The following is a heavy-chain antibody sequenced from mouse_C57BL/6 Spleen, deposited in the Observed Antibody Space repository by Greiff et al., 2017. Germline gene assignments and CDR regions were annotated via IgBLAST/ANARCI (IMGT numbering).Heavy chain of an antibody. D-gene: IGHD1-1*01. CDR1: GYTFTSYW. J-gene: IGHJ2*01. CDR2: IYPGNSDT. CDR3: TREGTTVVANFDY. V-gene: IGHV1-5*01. Sequence: VQLQQSGTVLARPGASVKMSCKTSGYTFTSYWMHWVKQRPGQGLEWIGAIYPGNSDTSYNQKFKGKAKLTAVTSASTAYMELSSLTNEDSAVYYCTREGTTVVANFDYWGQGTTLTVSS.